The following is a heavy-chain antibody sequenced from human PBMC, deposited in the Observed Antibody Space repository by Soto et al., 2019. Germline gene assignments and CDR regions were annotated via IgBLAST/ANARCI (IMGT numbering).Heavy chain of an antibody. D-gene: IGHD6-6*01. CDR3: ASCGSSSSYYYYMDV. J-gene: IGHJ6*03. CDR2: INHSGST. CDR1: GGSFSGYY. Sequence: SETLSLTCAVYGGSFSGYYWSWIRQPPGKGLGWIGEINHSGSTNYNPSLKSRVTISVDTSKNQFSLKLSSVTAADTAVYYCASCGSSSSYYYYMDVWGKGTTVTVSS. V-gene: IGHV4-34*01.